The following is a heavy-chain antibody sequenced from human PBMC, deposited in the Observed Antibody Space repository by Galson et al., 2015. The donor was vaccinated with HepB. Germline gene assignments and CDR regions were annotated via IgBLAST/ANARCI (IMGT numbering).Heavy chain of an antibody. Sequence: SVKVSCKASGGTFSSYAISWVRQAPGQGLEWMGGIIPIFGTANYAQKFQGRVTITADESTSTAYMELSSLRSEDTAVYYCARVVGELMYYFDYWGQGTLVTVSS. CDR2: IIPIFGTA. D-gene: IGHD3-10*01. CDR1: GGTFSSYA. V-gene: IGHV1-69*13. J-gene: IGHJ4*02. CDR3: ARVVGELMYYFDY.